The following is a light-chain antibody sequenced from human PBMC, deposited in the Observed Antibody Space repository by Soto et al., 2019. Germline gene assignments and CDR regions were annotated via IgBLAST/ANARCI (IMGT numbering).Light chain of an antibody. CDR3: QQRSNWPST. V-gene: IGKV3-11*01. CDR2: DAS. CDR1: QSVSSY. Sequence: EIVLTQSPATLSLSPGERAALSCRASQSVSSYLAWYQQKPGQAPRLLIYDASKRATGIPARFSGSGSGTEFTLTISSLEPEDFAVYFCQQRSNWPSTFGGGTKVDIK. J-gene: IGKJ4*01.